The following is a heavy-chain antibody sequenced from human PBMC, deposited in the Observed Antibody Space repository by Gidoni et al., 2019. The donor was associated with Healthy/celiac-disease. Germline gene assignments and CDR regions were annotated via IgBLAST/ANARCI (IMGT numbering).Heavy chain of an antibody. CDR2: IEYDGSNK. CDR3: VRSSAVVITIGGTFFGGILDY. Sequence: QVQLVESGGGVVQPGRSLGLYCESSGFTFRSSCRHWVRQAPGKGLEGGVVIEYDGSNKYYADSVKGRFTSSRDNSKNTLYMQMNSLRAEDTAVYYCVRSSAVVITIGGTFFGGILDYWGQGTLVTVSS. J-gene: IGHJ4*02. D-gene: IGHD3-22*01. V-gene: IGHV3-30*03. CDR1: GFTFRSSC.